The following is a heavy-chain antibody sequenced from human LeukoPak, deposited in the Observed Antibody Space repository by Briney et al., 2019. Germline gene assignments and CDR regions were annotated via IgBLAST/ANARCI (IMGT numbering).Heavy chain of an antibody. V-gene: IGHV4-59*11. CDR3: AREGGFYRPLDY. CDR1: GASITGQY. CDR2: VHLDGRT. Sequence: NTSETLSLTCTVSGASITGQYWGWIRQPPGKGLEWIGEVHLDGRTNYNPSLESRLTMSVDVSENQVSLKLTSVTAADTAVYYCAREGGFYRPLDYSGQGTLVTVSS. J-gene: IGHJ4*02. D-gene: IGHD3-3*01.